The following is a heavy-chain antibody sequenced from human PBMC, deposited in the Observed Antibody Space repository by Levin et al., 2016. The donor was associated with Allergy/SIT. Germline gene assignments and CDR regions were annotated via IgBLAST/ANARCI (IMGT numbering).Heavy chain of an antibody. CDR2: IYYSGST. Sequence: PGKGLEWIGYIYYSGSTYYNPSLKSRVTISVDTSKNQFSLKLSSVTAADTAVYYCAREYNSGGFDYWGQGTLVTVSS. CDR3: AREYNSGGFDY. V-gene: IGHV4-31*02. J-gene: IGHJ4*02. D-gene: IGHD1-14*01.